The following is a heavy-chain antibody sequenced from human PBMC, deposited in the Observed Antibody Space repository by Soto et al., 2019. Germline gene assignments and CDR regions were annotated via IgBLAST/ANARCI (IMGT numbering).Heavy chain of an antibody. J-gene: IGHJ6*02. CDR2: ISGSGGNI. CDR3: AKDKGPSVGATPGYYYQGLDV. V-gene: IGHV3-23*01. CDR1: GFTFRSYA. D-gene: IGHD2-15*01. Sequence: EVQLLESGGGLVQPGGPLRLSCAASGFTFRSYAMSWVRQAPRKGLEWVSAISGSGGNIYYADSVKGRFTISRDNSKNTLYLEMNSLRAEDTAVYYCAKDKGPSVGATPGYYYQGLDVWGQGTTVTVSS.